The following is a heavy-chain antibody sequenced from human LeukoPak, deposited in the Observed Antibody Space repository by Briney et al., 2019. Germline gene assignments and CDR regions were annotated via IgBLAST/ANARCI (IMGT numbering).Heavy chain of an antibody. CDR3: AGYYYSSGTYTVGY. Sequence: GGSLRLSCAASGFTFSSYSMNWVRQAPGKGLEWVLSISSSSSYIYYADSVKGRFTISRDNAQNSLYLQMNSLRAEDTAVYYCAGYYYSSGTYTVGYWGQGTLVTVSS. D-gene: IGHD3-10*01. CDR1: GFTFSSYS. CDR2: ISSSSSYI. J-gene: IGHJ4*02. V-gene: IGHV3-21*01.